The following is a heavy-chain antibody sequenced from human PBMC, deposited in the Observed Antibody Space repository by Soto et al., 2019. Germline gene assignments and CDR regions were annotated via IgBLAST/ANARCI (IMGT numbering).Heavy chain of an antibody. D-gene: IGHD3-16*02. V-gene: IGHV4-34*01. CDR2: INHSGST. CDR3: ARVPYYDNIWGSYRYTGGFDY. Sequence: SETLSLTCAVYGGSFSGYYWSWIRQPPGKGLEWIGAINHSGSTNYNTSLKSRVTISVDTSKNQFSLKLSSVTAADTAVYYCARVPYYDNIWGSYRYTGGFDYWGQGTLVTVSS. J-gene: IGHJ4*02. CDR1: GGSFSGYY.